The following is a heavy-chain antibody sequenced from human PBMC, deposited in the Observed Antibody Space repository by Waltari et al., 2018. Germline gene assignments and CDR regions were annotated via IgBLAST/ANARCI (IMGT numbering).Heavy chain of an antibody. CDR2: IYHSGST. V-gene: IGHV4-38-2*01. J-gene: IGHJ5*02. CDR3: ASSDYGSGWFDP. CDR1: GYSISSGYY. D-gene: IGHD4-17*01. Sequence: QVQLQESGPGLVKPSETLSLTCAVSGYSISSGYYWGWIRQPPGKGLEWIGSIYHSGSTYDNPALKSRVTISVDTSKNQFSLKLSSVTAADTAVYYCASSDYGSGWFDPWGQGTLVTVSS.